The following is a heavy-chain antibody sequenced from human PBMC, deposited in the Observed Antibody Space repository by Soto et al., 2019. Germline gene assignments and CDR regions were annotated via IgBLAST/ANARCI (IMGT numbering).Heavy chain of an antibody. D-gene: IGHD2-8*01. Sequence: ASVKVSCKASGGTFSSYAISWVRQAPGQGLEWMGGIIPIFGTANYAQKFQGRVTITADESTSTAYMELSSLRSEDTAVYYCARDIMGGDYYYGMDVWGQGTTVTVSS. V-gene: IGHV1-69*13. CDR3: ARDIMGGDYYYGMDV. J-gene: IGHJ6*02. CDR1: GGTFSSYA. CDR2: IIPIFGTA.